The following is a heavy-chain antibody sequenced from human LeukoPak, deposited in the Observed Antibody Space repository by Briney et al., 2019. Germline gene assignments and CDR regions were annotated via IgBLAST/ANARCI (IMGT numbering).Heavy chain of an antibody. CDR2: ISGSGGST. CDR1: GFTFSNYA. D-gene: IGHD3-10*01. CDR3: ARLAGYYGSGLRAFDI. J-gene: IGHJ3*02. V-gene: IGHV3-23*01. Sequence: GGSLRLSCAASGFTFSNYAMSWVRQAPGKGLEWVSAISGSGGSTYYADSVKGRFTISRDDSKNSLYLQMNSLRTEDTALYYCARLAGYYGSGLRAFDIWGQGTMVTVSS.